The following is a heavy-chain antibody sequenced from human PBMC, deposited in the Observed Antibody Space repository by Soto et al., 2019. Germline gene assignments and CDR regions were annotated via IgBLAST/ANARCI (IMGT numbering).Heavy chain of an antibody. CDR3: ARELRLTGTTSLY. D-gene: IGHD1-7*01. J-gene: IGHJ4*02. CDR1: GFTFSSQW. V-gene: IGHV3-74*01. Sequence: GGSLRLSCVASGFTFSSQWMHWVRQAPGKGLVWVSRITGDGSTTYADSVKGRFTISRDNAKSTLYLQMNSLRDEETAVYYCARELRLTGTTSLYSGQGPLVTLS. CDR2: ITGDGST.